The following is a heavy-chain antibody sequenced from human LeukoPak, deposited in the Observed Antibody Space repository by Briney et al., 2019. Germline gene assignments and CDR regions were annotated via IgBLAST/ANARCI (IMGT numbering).Heavy chain of an antibody. Sequence: GGSLRLSRAASGFTFSNAWMNWVRQAPGKGLEWVAVISYDGSNKYYADSVKGRFTISRDNSKNTLYLQMNSLRAEDTAVYYCAKDSGYYDSTFDYWGQGTLVTVSS. CDR1: GFTFSNAW. D-gene: IGHD3-22*01. V-gene: IGHV3-30*18. CDR3: AKDSGYYDSTFDY. J-gene: IGHJ4*02. CDR2: ISYDGSNK.